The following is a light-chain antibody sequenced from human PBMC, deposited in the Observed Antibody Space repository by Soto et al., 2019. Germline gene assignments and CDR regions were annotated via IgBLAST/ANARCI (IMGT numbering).Light chain of an antibody. V-gene: IGKV3-20*01. CDR1: QSLSSNY. CDR3: QHYGSSLWT. CDR2: GAS. Sequence: EIVLTQSPGTLSLSPRERPALSCRARQSLSSNYLAWYQQKPGQAPRPLIYGASNTAPGIPDRFSGRGSGTDFILTISRLEPEDFGGYYCQHYGSSLWTFGQGTKVDIK. J-gene: IGKJ1*01.